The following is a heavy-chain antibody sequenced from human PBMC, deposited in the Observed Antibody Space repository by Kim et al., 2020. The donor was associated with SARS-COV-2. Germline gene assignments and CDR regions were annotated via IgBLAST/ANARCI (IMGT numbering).Heavy chain of an antibody. CDR3: ARAGILTGYYSFDF. V-gene: IGHV3-74*01. J-gene: IGHJ4*02. Sequence: ADPEKSRLTISRDNAKNTLYLQMNSLIAEDTAVYCFARAGILTGYYSFDFWGQGTLVTVSS. D-gene: IGHD3-9*01.